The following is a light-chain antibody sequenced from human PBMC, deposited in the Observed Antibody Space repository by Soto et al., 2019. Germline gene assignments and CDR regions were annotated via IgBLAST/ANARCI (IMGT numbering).Light chain of an antibody. J-gene: IGKJ5*01. CDR2: GAS. CDR1: QSVSIS. V-gene: IGKV3-11*01. Sequence: EIVMTQAPATLPVSAGDTASLSFRAIQSVSISLAWYQQKPGQAPRPLIFGASTRATGIPARFSGSGSGTDFTLTISSLEPEDFAVYYCQQRSNWPITFGQGTRLEI. CDR3: QQRSNWPIT.